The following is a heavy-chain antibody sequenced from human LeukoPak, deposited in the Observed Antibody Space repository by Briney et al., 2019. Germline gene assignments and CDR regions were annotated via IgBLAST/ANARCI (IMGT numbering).Heavy chain of an antibody. J-gene: IGHJ5*02. Sequence: ASVKVSCKASGYTFTSYGISWVRQAPGQGLEWMGWISAYNGNTNYAQKLQGRVTMTRNTSISTAYMELSSLRSEDTAVYYCAREGKSDYVWGSYRIWFDPWGQGTLVTVSS. CDR1: GYTFTSYG. V-gene: IGHV1-18*01. D-gene: IGHD3-16*02. CDR2: ISAYNGNT. CDR3: AREGKSDYVWGSYRIWFDP.